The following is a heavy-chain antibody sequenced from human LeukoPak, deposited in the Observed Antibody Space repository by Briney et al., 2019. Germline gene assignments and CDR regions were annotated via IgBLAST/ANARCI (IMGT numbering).Heavy chain of an antibody. J-gene: IGHJ3*02. CDR3: AREGPGSSSPPDDAFDI. V-gene: IGHV3-21*01. CDR2: ISSSSSYI. D-gene: IGHD6-13*01. CDR1: GFTFSSYS. Sequence: GGSLRLSCAASGFTFSSYSMNWVRQAPGKGLEWVSSISSSSSYIYYADSVKGRFPISRDNAKNSLYLQMNSLRAEDTAVYYCAREGPGSSSPPDDAFDIWGQGTMATVSA.